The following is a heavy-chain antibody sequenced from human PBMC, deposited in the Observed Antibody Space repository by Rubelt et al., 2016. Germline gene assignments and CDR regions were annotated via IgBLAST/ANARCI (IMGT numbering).Heavy chain of an antibody. J-gene: IGHJ4*02. V-gene: IGHV3-7*02. D-gene: IGHD5-24*01. CDR2: INQVGNQM. CDR3: AGSAGGYNYLGY. Sequence: EVQLVESGGGLVQPGGSLRLSCAASGFTFSTHWMTWVRQAPEKGLEWVANINQVGNQMYFVDSVKGRFTISRDNAKNSLYLQMNSLRAEDTAVYSCAGSAGGYNYLGYWGQGTLVTVSS. CDR1: GFTFSTHW.